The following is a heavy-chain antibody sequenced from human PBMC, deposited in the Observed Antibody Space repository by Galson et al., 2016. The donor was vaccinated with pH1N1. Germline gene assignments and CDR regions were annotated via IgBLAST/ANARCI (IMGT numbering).Heavy chain of an antibody. CDR2: INPNSDVT. D-gene: IGHD1-26*01. CDR3: ARDSKGGIPFHY. Sequence: SVKVSCKASGYTFTDYYIHWVRQAPGKGLEWTGWINPNSDVTKYAQKFQDRVTMTRDTSIKTAYMELSGLTSDDTAVYYCARDSKGGIPFHYWGQGTLVTLSS. CDR1: GYTFTDYY. J-gene: IGHJ4*02. V-gene: IGHV1-2*02.